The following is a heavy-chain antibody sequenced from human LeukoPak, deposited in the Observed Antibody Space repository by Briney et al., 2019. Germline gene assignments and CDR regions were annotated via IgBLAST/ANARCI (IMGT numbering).Heavy chain of an antibody. CDR2: IKSKTDGGTT. CDR1: GFTFKNAW. Sequence: GGSLRLSCAASGFTFKNAWMSWVRQAPGKGLEWVGRIKSKTDGGTTDYAAPVKGRFTISRDDSKNTLYLQMNSLKTEDTAVYYCTTELYWTYGDYGVEDYWGQGTLVTVSS. J-gene: IGHJ4*02. CDR3: TTELYWTYGDYGVEDY. D-gene: IGHD4-17*01. V-gene: IGHV3-15*01.